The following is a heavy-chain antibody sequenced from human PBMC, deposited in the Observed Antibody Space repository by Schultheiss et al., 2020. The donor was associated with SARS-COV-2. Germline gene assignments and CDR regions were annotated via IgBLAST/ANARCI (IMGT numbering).Heavy chain of an antibody. D-gene: IGHD4-17*01. Sequence: SETLSLTCTVSGGSISSGSYYWSWIRQPAGKGLEWIGRIYTSGSTYYNPSLKSRVTISVDRSKNQFSLKLSSVTAADTAVYYCARHVKLGMTTVTTSFDYWGQGTLVTVSS. CDR3: ARHVKLGMTTVTTSFDY. J-gene: IGHJ4*02. CDR1: GGSISSGSYY. V-gene: IGHV4-61*02. CDR2: IYTSGST.